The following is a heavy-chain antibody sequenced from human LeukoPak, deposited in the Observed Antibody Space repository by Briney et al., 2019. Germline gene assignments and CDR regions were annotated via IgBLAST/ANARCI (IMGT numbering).Heavy chain of an antibody. V-gene: IGHV3-48*01. CDR1: GFTFSSYS. D-gene: IGHD3-16*02. Sequence: GGSLRLSCAASGFTFSSYSMNWVRQAPGKGLEWVSYISSSSSTIYYADSVKGRFTISRDNAKNSLYLQMNSLRAEDTAVYYCARGGGGTYYDYVWGSYRPDYFDYWGQGTLVTVSS. J-gene: IGHJ4*02. CDR2: ISSSSSTI. CDR3: ARGGGGTYYDYVWGSYRPDYFDY.